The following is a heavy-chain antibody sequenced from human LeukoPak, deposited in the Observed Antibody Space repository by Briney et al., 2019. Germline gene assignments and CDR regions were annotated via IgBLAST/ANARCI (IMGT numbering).Heavy chain of an antibody. J-gene: IGHJ6*03. V-gene: IGHV4-38-2*02. Sequence: SETLSLTCSVSGYSISSGYYWDWIRQPPGKGLEWIGSIYYSGSTYYNPSLKSRVTISVDTSKNQFSLKLSSVTAADTAVYYCARYTSSSWYYYYYYMDVWGKGTTVTVSS. D-gene: IGHD6-13*01. CDR1: GYSISSGYY. CDR3: ARYTSSSWYYYYYYMDV. CDR2: IYYSGST.